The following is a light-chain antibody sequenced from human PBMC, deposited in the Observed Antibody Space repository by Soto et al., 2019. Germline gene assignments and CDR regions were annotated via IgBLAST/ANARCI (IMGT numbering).Light chain of an antibody. Sequence: QLVLTQPASVSGSPGQSITISCTGTSSDVGSYNLVSWYQHHPGKAPKVMIYEGSKRPSGVSKRFSGSKSGNTASLTISGLQAEDEADYYCCSYAGYSTFVVFGGGTKLTVL. CDR1: SSDVGSYNL. CDR3: CSYAGYSTFVV. V-gene: IGLV2-23*03. J-gene: IGLJ2*01. CDR2: EGS.